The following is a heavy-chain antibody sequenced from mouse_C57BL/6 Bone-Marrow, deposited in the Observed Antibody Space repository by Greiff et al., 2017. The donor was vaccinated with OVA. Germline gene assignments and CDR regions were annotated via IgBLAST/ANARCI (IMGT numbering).Heavy chain of an antibody. J-gene: IGHJ2*01. V-gene: IGHV3-6*01. D-gene: IGHD1-2*01. Sequence: EVQLVESGPGLVKPSQSLSLTCSVTGYSITSGYYWNWIRQFPGNKLEWMGYISYDGSTNYNPSLKNRISITRDTSKNQFFLKLNSVTTEDTATDYCARGGTTARGFDYWGQGTTLTVSS. CDR1: GYSITSGYY. CDR2: ISYDGST. CDR3: ARGGTTARGFDY.